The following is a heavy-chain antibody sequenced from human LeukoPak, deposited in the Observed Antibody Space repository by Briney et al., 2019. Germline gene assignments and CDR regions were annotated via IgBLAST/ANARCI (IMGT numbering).Heavy chain of an antibody. CDR1: GYTFTAYY. J-gene: IGHJ3*02. CDR2: INPNSGGT. Sequence: GASVTVSSTASGYTFTAYYMHGVRQAPGQGREWMGWINPNSGGTNYAQKFQGRVTMTRDTSIGTAYMELSRLRSDDTAVYYCARGDSPNDAFDIWGQGTMVTVSS. V-gene: IGHV1-2*02. D-gene: IGHD2-21*01. CDR3: ARGDSPNDAFDI.